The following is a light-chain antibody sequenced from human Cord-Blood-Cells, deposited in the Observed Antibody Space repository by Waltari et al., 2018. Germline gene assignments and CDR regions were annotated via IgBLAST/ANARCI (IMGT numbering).Light chain of an antibody. CDR3: AAWDDSLSGRV. V-gene: IGLV1-47*01. CDR1: SSNIGSNY. Sequence: QSVLTQPPSASGTPGQRVTISCSGSSSNIGSNYVYWYQQRQGTAPKLLIYRNNRRPSGGPDRFSGSKSGTSASLAISGLRSEDEADYYCAAWDDSLSGRVFGGGTKLTVL. J-gene: IGLJ3*02. CDR2: RNN.